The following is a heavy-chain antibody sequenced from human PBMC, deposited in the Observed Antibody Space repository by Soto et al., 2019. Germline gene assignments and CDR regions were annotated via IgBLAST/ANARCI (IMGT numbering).Heavy chain of an antibody. CDR3: AKDREDGDYLKGGFDY. D-gene: IGHD4-17*01. J-gene: IGHJ4*02. CDR1: GFTFSSFG. V-gene: IGHV3-30*18. Sequence: QVQLVESGGGVVQPGRSLRLSCAASGFTFSSFGMHWVRQAPGKGLEWVAVISYDGSNKYYADSVKGRFTISRDNSKNTLYLQMNSLRAEDTAVYYCAKDREDGDYLKGGFDYWGQGTLVTVSS. CDR2: ISYDGSNK.